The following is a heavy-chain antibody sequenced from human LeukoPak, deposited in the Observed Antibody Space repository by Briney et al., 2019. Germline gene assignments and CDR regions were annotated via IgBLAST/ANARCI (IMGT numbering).Heavy chain of an antibody. CDR3: AKDATAVPGTVYMDV. D-gene: IGHD2-2*01. CDR2: ISYDGSNK. V-gene: IGHV3-30*04. CDR1: GFTFSSYA. J-gene: IGHJ6*03. Sequence: GGSLRLSCAASGFTFSSYAMHWVRQAPGKGLEWVAVISYDGSNKYYADSVKGRFTISRDNSKNTLYLQMTSLRAEDTALYYCAKDATAVPGTVYMDVWGKGTTVTVSS.